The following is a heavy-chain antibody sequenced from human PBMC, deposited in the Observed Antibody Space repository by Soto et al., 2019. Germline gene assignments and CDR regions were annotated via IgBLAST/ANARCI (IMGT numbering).Heavy chain of an antibody. CDR3: ARTTYDYVWGSYRPYYFDY. J-gene: IGHJ4*02. V-gene: IGHV1-2*04. CDR2: INPNSGGT. Sequence: ASVKVSCKASGYTFTGYYMHWARQAPGQGLEWMGWINPNSGGTNYAQKFQGWVTMTRDTSISTAYMELSRLRSDDTAVYYCARTTYDYVWGSYRPYYFDYWGQGTLVTVSS. D-gene: IGHD3-16*02. CDR1: GYTFTGYY.